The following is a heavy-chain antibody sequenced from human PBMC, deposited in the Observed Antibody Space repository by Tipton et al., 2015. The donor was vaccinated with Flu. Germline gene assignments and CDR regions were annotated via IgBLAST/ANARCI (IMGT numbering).Heavy chain of an antibody. V-gene: IGHV4-59*01. CDR2: MYYSGIT. CDR3: ARGYSSSLGLPFDY. Sequence: LRLSCAVSGGSLSNYFWSWIRQPPGKGLEWIGYMYYSGITKYNPSLKSRVTISGDTSKNQFSLKLSSVTAADTAVYYCARGYSSSLGLPFDYWGQGTLVTVSS. D-gene: IGHD6-19*01. J-gene: IGHJ4*02. CDR1: GGSLSNYF.